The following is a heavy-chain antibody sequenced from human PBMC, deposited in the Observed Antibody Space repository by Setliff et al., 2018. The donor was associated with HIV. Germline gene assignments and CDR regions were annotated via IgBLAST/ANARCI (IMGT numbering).Heavy chain of an antibody. J-gene: IGHJ4*02. D-gene: IGHD3-22*01. CDR2: IVPILNTG. Sequence: ASVKVSCKASGGTFRSYEISWVRQAPGQGLGWMGGIVPILNTGNYAPKFQGRVTITADESTTTAYMELSSLRSEDTAVYYCARIPNHSSGFDYWGQGTQVTVSS. V-gene: IGHV1-69*13. CDR1: GGTFRSYE. CDR3: ARIPNHSSGFDY.